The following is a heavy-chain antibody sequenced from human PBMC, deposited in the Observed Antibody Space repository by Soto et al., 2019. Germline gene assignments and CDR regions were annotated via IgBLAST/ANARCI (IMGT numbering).Heavy chain of an antibody. CDR1: GFTVSSYA. CDR2: ISGSGGST. Sequence: GGSLRLSCAASGFTVSSYAMSWVRQAPGKGLEWVSAISGSGGSTYYADSVKGRFTISRDNSKNTLYLQMNSLRAEDTAVYYCAKDSIVVVVAATPPGYAFDIWGQGTMVTVSS. J-gene: IGHJ3*02. D-gene: IGHD2-15*01. V-gene: IGHV3-23*01. CDR3: AKDSIVVVVAATPPGYAFDI.